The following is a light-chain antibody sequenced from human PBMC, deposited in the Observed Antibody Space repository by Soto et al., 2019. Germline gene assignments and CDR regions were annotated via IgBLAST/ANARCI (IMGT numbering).Light chain of an antibody. CDR3: QQYNVWPLT. V-gene: IGKV3-15*01. Sequence: EIVMTQSPVTLSVSPGDRATLSCRASQSVNSNLAWYQHKPGQTPKLLIYVASTRATGIPARFSGSESGTEFTLTISSLQSEDFAVYYCQQYNVWPLTFGGGTKVEFK. CDR1: QSVNSN. J-gene: IGKJ4*01. CDR2: VAS.